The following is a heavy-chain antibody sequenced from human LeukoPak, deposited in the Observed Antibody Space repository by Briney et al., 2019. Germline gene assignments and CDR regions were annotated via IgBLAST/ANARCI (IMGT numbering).Heavy chain of an antibody. CDR1: DGSIRSNY. V-gene: IGHV4-59*08. CDR2: IYYSGST. D-gene: IGHD3-22*01. J-gene: IGHJ4*02. Sequence: SETLSLTCTVSDGSIRSNYWSWIRQPPGKGLEWIGYIYYSGSTNYNPSLKSRVTISVDTSKNQFSLKLSSVTAADTAVYYCARQGPMMVDYWGQGTLVTVSS. CDR3: ARQGPMMVDY.